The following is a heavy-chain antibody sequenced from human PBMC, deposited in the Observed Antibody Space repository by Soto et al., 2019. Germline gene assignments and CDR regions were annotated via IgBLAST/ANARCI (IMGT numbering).Heavy chain of an antibody. Sequence: PSETLSHTYTVSGDSITSGTNYWSWIRQSPGKGLEWVGFVFHSGTTFYNPSLQSRVLMSVDTSKNQFSLNVRSLTAADTAVYYCARARGYCTGASCSLFYFYGLDVWGQVTTVT. D-gene: IGHD2-8*02. CDR1: GDSITSGTNY. CDR2: VFHSGTT. J-gene: IGHJ6*02. CDR3: ARARGYCTGASCSLFYFYGLDV. V-gene: IGHV4-30-4*01.